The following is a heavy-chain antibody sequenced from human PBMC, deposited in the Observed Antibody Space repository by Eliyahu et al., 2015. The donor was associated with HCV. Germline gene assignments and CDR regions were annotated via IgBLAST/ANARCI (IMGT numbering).Heavy chain of an antibody. CDR2: ISDSGSYI. CDR3: ARASRVATMTVAY. J-gene: IGHJ4*02. D-gene: IGHD5-12*01. CDR1: GFXFSTXG. Sequence: EVQLVESGGGLVKPGGSLRLSCAASGFXFSTXGMSWVRQAPGKGLGWVSSISDSGSYIYYADSVKGRFTISRDNAKNSLYLQMNSLRVEDTAVYYCARASRVATMTVAYWGQGTLVTVSS. V-gene: IGHV3-21*01.